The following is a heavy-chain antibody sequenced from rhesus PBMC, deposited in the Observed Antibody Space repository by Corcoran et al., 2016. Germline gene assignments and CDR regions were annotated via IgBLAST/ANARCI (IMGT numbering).Heavy chain of an antibody. CDR2: LSQPSGSNT. J-gene: IGHJ4*01. D-gene: IGHD6-31*01. CDR1: GLTFRHYW. V-gene: IGHV3-37*01. Sequence: EVQRVESGGGLVQPGGSLRLSWVASGLTFRHYWMAWVRQATGKGLEWGASLSQPSGSNTYYLDPVKGRFTISRDNAKNTLYLQMNSLRAEDTAVYYCARDAAAAYVFDYWGQGVLVTVSS. CDR3: ARDAAAAYVFDY.